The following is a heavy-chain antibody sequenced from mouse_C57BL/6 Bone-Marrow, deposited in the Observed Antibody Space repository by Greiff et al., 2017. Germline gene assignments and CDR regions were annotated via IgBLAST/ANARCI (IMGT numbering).Heavy chain of an antibody. Sequence: QVTLKVSGPGILQPSQTLSLTCSFSGFSLSTFGMGVGWIRQPSGKGLEWLAHIWWDDDKYYNPALKSRLTISKDTSKNQVFLKIANVDTADTATYYCARMNVIYYDYPYYAMDYWGQGTSVTVSS. V-gene: IGHV8-8*01. J-gene: IGHJ4*01. CDR3: ARMNVIYYDYPYYAMDY. CDR2: IWWDDDK. CDR1: GFSLSTFGMG. D-gene: IGHD2-4*01.